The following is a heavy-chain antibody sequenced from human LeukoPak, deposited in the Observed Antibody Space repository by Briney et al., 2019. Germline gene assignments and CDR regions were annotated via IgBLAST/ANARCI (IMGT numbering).Heavy chain of an antibody. D-gene: IGHD3-16*01. CDR1: GFTFSSYW. Sequence: GGSLRLSCAASGFTFSSYWMSWVRQAPGKGLEWVANIKQDGSEKYYVDSVKGRFTISRDNAKNSLYLQMNSLRAEDMALYYCAKDIIGGDAFDIWGQGTMVTVSS. V-gene: IGHV3-7*03. CDR2: IKQDGSEK. CDR3: AKDIIGGDAFDI. J-gene: IGHJ3*02.